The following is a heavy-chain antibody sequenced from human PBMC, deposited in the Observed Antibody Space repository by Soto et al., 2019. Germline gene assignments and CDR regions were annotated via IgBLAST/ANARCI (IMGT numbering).Heavy chain of an antibody. CDR3: VRPDYSSSSAEYYFDY. J-gene: IGHJ4*02. Sequence: PSETLSLTCTVSGGSINRSTYHWGWIRQPPGKGLEWIGTIYYSGSTYYNPSLKGRVTISIDTSKNQFSLKLSSVTAADTAVYYCVRPDYSSSSAEYYFDYWGQGTLVTVSS. CDR1: GGSINRSTYH. V-gene: IGHV4-39*01. CDR2: IYYSGST. D-gene: IGHD6-6*01.